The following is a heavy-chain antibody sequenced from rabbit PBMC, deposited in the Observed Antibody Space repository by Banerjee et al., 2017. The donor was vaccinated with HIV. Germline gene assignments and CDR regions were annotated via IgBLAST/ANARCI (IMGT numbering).Heavy chain of an antibody. CDR1: GSTLSRYY. J-gene: IGHJ4*01. D-gene: IGHD4-1*01. CDR3: ARDLAGVIGWNFGL. CDR2: IDTSSGNT. Sequence: QEQLEESGGDLVKPEGSLTLTCTASGSTLSRYYICWVRQAPGKGLEWIGCIDTSSGNTVYASWAKGRFTISKTSSTTVTLQMTSLTAADTATYFCARDLAGVIGWNFGLWGQGTLVTVS. V-gene: IGHV1S45*01.